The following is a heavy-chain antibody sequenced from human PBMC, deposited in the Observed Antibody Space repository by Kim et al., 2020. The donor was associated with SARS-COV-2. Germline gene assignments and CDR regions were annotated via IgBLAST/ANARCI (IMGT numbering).Heavy chain of an antibody. CDR3: ARLSYSSSWYGDAFDI. J-gene: IGHJ3*02. Sequence: SQTLSLTCAISGDSVSSNSAAWNWIRQSPSRGLEWLGRTYYRSKWYNDYAVSVKSRITINPDTSKNQFSLQLNSVTPEDTAVYYCARLSYSSSWYGDAFDIWGQGTMVTVSS. D-gene: IGHD6-13*01. V-gene: IGHV6-1*01. CDR2: TYYRSKWYN. CDR1: GDSVSSNSAA.